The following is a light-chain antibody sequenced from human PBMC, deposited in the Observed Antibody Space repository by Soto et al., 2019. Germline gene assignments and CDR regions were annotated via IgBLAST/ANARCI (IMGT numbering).Light chain of an antibody. V-gene: IGLV1-51*01. CDR3: GTWDNNLDAWV. CDR2: DND. Sequence: QAVVTQPPSVSAAPGQRITISCSGTTSNIGRNFVSWYHQFPGAAPELIIYDNDKRPAGIPDRFSGSRSDTSATLGITGLQPGDEADYYCGTWDNNLDAWVFGGGTKLTVL. CDR1: TSNIGRNF. J-gene: IGLJ3*02.